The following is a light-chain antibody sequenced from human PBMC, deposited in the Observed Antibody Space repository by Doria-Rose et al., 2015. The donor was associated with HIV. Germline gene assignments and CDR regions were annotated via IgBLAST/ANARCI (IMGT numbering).Light chain of an antibody. CDR2: WAS. CDR1: QSLLYTSKNY. CDR3: QQYYDTPS. V-gene: IGKV4-1*01. J-gene: IGKJ3*01. Sequence: VLTQPPESLGMSLGERATLNCKSNQSLLYTSKNYLAWYQQKPGQPPKLSIYWASTRQSGVPARFSGSGSGTDFTLTISSLEAEDVAVYYCQQYYDTPSFGPGTTVDIK.